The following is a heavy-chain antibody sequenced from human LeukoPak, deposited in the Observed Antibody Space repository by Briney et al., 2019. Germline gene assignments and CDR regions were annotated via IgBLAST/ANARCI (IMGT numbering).Heavy chain of an antibody. CDR1: GFTFNDYA. J-gene: IGHJ4*02. D-gene: IGHD2-15*01. CDR2: ISYDGSNK. V-gene: IGHV3-30*04. Sequence: GGSLRLSCAASGFTFNDYAMYWVRQAPGKGLEWVAVISYDGSNKYYADSVKGRFTISRDNSKNTLYLQMNSLRAEDTAVYYCAKEHCSGGSCYGSYFDYWGQGTLVTVSS. CDR3: AKEHCSGGSCYGSYFDY.